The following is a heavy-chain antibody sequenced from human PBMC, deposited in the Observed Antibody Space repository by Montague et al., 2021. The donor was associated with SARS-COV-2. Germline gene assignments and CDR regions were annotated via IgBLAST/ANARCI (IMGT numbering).Heavy chain of an antibody. V-gene: IGHV4-4*07. CDR1: GGSSSNYY. CDR3: GRLGPERHCSVSTCSPS. J-gene: IGHJ5*02. D-gene: IGHD2-2*01. Sequence: SETLSLTCTFSGGSSSNYYWSWIRQPAGKGLEWIGHIYISGSTNYNPSLKSRVTMSVDTSKNQFSLKLSSVTAADTAVYYCGRLGPERHCSVSTCSPSWGQGTLVSVSS. CDR2: IYISGST.